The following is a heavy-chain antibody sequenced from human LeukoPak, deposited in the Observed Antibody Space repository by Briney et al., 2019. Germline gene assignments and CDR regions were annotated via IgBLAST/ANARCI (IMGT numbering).Heavy chain of an antibody. D-gene: IGHD3-10*01. J-gene: IGHJ4*02. CDR2: INPNSGGT. Sequence: INPNSGGTNYAQKFQGRVTMTRDTSISTAYMELSRLRSDDTAVYYCASAGFGELLSPYFDYWGQGTLVTVSS. CDR3: ASAGFGELLSPYFDY. V-gene: IGHV1-2*02.